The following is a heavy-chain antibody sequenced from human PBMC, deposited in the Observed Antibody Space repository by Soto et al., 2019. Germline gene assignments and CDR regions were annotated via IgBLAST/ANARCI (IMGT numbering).Heavy chain of an antibody. CDR3: ARHGSY. J-gene: IGHJ4*02. Sequence: SETLSLTCTVSGVSISSTSYYWGWFRQPPGKGLEWIGTIYYGGSSYSNPSLKSRVTISLDTSKNQFSLTLTSVTAADTAVYYGARHGSYWGQGTLVTVSS. V-gene: IGHV4-39*01. CDR1: GVSISSTSYY. CDR2: IYYGGSS.